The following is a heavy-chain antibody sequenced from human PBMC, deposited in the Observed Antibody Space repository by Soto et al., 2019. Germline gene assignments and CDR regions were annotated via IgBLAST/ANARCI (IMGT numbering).Heavy chain of an antibody. Sequence: QVKLVQFGAEVKNPGASVKVSCKASGSTFTSYGLSWVRQAPGQGLEWMGWISAYNRNTNYAQKLQGRVTMTTDTSTSTAYMELRSLRSDDTAVYYCARVIAAAADFDYWGQGTLVTVSS. CDR2: ISAYNRNT. D-gene: IGHD6-13*01. J-gene: IGHJ4*02. CDR3: ARVIAAAADFDY. CDR1: GSTFTSYG. V-gene: IGHV1-18*01.